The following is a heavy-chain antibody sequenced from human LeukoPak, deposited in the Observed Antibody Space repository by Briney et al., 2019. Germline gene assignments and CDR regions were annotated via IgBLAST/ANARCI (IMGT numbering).Heavy chain of an antibody. CDR3: ARPSNSGYDH. CDR1: GYTFSTNW. Sequence: GESLKISCKASGYTFSTNWIGWVRQMPGKGLEWMGIIYPSDSDTRYSPSFQGQVTISADKSISTTYLQWSSLKVSDTAMYYCARPSNSGYDHWGQGALVTVSS. V-gene: IGHV5-51*01. J-gene: IGHJ5*02. D-gene: IGHD5-12*01. CDR2: IYPSDSDT.